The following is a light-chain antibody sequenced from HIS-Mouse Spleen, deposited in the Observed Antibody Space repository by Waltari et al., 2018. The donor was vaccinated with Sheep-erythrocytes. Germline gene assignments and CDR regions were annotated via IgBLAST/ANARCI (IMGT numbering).Light chain of an antibody. CDR2: WAS. J-gene: IGKJ4*01. CDR3: QQYYSTLT. V-gene: IGKV4-1*01. CDR1: QSVLYSSNNKNY. Sequence: DIVMTQSPDSLAVSLGARATINCKSSQSVLYSSNNKNYLAWYQQKSGQPPKLLISWASTRESGVPDRFSGSGSGTDFTLTISSLQAEDVAVYYCQQYYSTLTFGGGTKVEIK.